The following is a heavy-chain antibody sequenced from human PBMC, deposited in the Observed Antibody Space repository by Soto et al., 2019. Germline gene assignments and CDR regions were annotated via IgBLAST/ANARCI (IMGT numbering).Heavy chain of an antibody. CDR2: IYYSGST. CDR3: ARDMSSSWYKGYYDSSGHFDP. D-gene: IGHD3-22*01. CDR1: GGSISSYY. J-gene: IGHJ5*02. Sequence: PSETLSLTCTVSGGSISSYYWSWIRQPPGKGLEWIGYIYYSGSTNYNPSLKSRVTISVDTSKNQFSLKLSSVTAADTAVYYCARDMSSSWYKGYYDSSGHFDPWGQGTLVTISS. V-gene: IGHV4-59*01.